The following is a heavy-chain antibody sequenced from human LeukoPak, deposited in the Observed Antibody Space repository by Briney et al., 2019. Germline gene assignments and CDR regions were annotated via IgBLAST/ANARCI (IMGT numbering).Heavy chain of an antibody. V-gene: IGHV3-23*01. CDR1: GFTFSSYA. J-gene: IGHJ4*02. D-gene: IGHD6-19*01. CDR2: ISGSGGST. CDR3: AKRLMYSNGWYYFDY. Sequence: PGGSLRLSCAASGFTFSSYAMSWVRQAPGKGLEWVSGISGSGGSTYYADSVKGRFTISRDNSKNTLYLQMNSLRAEDTAVYYCAKRLMYSNGWYYFDYWGQGTLVTVSS.